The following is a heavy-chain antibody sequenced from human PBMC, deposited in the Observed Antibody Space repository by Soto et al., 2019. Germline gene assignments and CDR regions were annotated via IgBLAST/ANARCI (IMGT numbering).Heavy chain of an antibody. CDR3: ARARGVPAATYAFDI. CDR1: GGSISSGDYY. D-gene: IGHD2-2*01. V-gene: IGHV4-30-4*01. CDR2: IYYSGST. J-gene: IGHJ3*02. Sequence: SETLSLTCTVSGGSISSGDYYWSWIRQPPGKGLEWIGYIYYSGSTYYNPSLKSRVTISVDTSKNQFSLKLSSVTAADTAVYYCARARGVPAATYAFDIWGQGTMVTVSS.